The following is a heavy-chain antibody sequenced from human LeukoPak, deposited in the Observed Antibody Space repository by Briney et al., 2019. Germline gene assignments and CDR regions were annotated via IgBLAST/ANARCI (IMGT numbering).Heavy chain of an antibody. CDR2: IYYSGST. CDR3: ARYSPRYCSGTTCHTYYFDY. CDR1: GGSISSYY. Sequence: PSETLSLTCTVSGGSISSYYWSWIRQPPGRGLEWIGYIYYSGSTNYNPSLKSRVTISVDTSKNQFSLKLSSVTAADTAVYYCARYSPRYCSGTTCHTYYFDYWGQGTLVTVSS. D-gene: IGHD2-2*01. V-gene: IGHV4-59*12. J-gene: IGHJ4*02.